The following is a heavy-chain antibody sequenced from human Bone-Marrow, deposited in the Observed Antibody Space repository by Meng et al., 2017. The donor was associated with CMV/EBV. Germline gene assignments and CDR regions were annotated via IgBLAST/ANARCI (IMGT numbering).Heavy chain of an antibody. V-gene: IGHV1-46*01. CDR3: ARVIVVVPAALTNPRYYYYGMDV. CDR2: INPSGGST. J-gene: IGHJ6*02. D-gene: IGHD2-2*01. Sequence: ASVKVSCKASGYTFTSYYMHWVRQAPGQGLEWMGIINPSGGSTSYAQKFQGRVTITTDESTSTAYMELSSLRSEDTAVYYCARVIVVVPAALTNPRYYYYGMDVWGQGTTVTVSS. CDR1: GYTFTSYY.